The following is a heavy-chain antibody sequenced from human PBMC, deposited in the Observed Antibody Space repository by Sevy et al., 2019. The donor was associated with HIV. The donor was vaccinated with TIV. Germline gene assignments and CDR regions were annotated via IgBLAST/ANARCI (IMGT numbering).Heavy chain of an antibody. J-gene: IGHJ4*02. Sequence: GGSLRLSCPASGFTFSSYGMHWVRQAPGKGLEWVAVIWYDGSGKYYADSVKGRFTVSRDNSKNTLYLQMNSLRAEDSAVYYCARDKLLPFTVTMVRGALSYYFDSWGQGTLVTVSS. CDR2: IWYDGSGK. D-gene: IGHD3-10*01. CDR3: ARDKLLPFTVTMVRGALSYYFDS. CDR1: GFTFSSYG. V-gene: IGHV3-33*01.